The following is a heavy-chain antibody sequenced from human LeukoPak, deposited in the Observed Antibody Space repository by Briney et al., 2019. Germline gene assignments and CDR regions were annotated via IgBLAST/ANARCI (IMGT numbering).Heavy chain of an antibody. D-gene: IGHD3-16*02. Sequence: GGSLRLSCAASGFTFSSYSMNWVRQAPGKGLEWVSSISSSSSYIYYADSVKGRFTISRDNAKNSLYLQMNSLRAEDTAVYYCARDRGRLGELSLSPLGYWGQGTLVTVSS. V-gene: IGHV3-21*01. CDR1: GFTFSSYS. CDR3: ARDRGRLGELSLSPLGY. CDR2: ISSSSSYI. J-gene: IGHJ4*02.